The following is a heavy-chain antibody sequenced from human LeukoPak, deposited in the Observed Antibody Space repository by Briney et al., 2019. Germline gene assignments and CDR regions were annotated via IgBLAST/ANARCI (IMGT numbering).Heavy chain of an antibody. CDR3: AKDSGFDYMDS. CDR1: GFSFSDYA. Sequence: PGGSLRLSCEASGFSFSDYAMTWVRQAPGKGLEWVSSITGLGYSTFYVDSVKGRFIISRDNSKKTFYLQMNSLRVEDTATYFCAKDSGFDYMDSWGQGTLVTVSS. J-gene: IGHJ4*02. D-gene: IGHD5-12*01. V-gene: IGHV3-23*01. CDR2: ITGLGYST.